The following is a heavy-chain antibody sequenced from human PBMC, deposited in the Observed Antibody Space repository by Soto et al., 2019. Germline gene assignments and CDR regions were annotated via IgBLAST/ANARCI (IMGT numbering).Heavy chain of an antibody. CDR3: ARSPRSSPYFDY. J-gene: IGHJ4*02. Sequence: GESLKISCQCSGYTFSNFWIAWVRQLPGKGLEWMGIIYPGDYETRYSPSFHGKVTISADRSIGTAYLQWSSLEASDSAFYFCARSPRSSPYFDYWGQGALGTVST. V-gene: IGHV5-51*01. D-gene: IGHD6-13*01. CDR1: GYTFSNFW. CDR2: IYPGDYET.